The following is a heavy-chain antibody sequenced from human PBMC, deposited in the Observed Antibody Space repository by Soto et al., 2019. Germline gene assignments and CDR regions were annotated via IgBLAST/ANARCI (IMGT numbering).Heavy chain of an antibody. Sequence: PSETLSLTCAVYGGSFSGYYWSWIRQPPGKGLEWIGEINHSGSTNYNPSLKSRVTISVDTSKNQFSLKLSSVTAADTAVYYCARSRGDYARNWFDPWGQGTLVTVSS. D-gene: IGHD4-17*01. J-gene: IGHJ5*02. CDR2: INHSGST. V-gene: IGHV4-34*01. CDR1: GGSFSGYY. CDR3: ARSRGDYARNWFDP.